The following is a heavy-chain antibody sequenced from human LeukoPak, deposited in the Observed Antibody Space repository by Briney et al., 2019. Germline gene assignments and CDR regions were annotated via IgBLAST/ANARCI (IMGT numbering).Heavy chain of an antibody. V-gene: IGHV4-39*07. D-gene: IGHD3-22*01. J-gene: IGHJ4*02. Sequence: SETLSLTCTVSGDSISSSSPYWGWIRQPPGEGLEWIGSIYYSGSTYYNTSLKSRVTISVKTSKNQFSLKLSSVTAADTAIYYCARVTGYMIEDYFDYWGQGTLVTVSS. CDR3: ARVTGYMIEDYFDY. CDR2: IYYSGST. CDR1: GDSISSSSPY.